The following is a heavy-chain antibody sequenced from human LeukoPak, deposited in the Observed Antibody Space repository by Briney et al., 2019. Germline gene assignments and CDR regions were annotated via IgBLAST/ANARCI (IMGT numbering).Heavy chain of an antibody. J-gene: IGHJ4*02. V-gene: IGHV3-30*18. CDR3: AKEGSNGDFDY. CDR2: ISYDGSNK. CDR1: GFTFSSYD. Sequence: GGSLRLSCAASGFTFSSYDMHWVRQAPGKGLEWVTVISYDGSNKYYGDSVKGRFTISRDNSKNTLYLKMNSLRAEDAAVYYCAKEGSNGDFDYWGQGTLVTVSS. D-gene: IGHD1-26*01.